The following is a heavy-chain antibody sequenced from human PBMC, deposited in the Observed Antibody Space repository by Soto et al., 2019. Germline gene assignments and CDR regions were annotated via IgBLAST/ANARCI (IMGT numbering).Heavy chain of an antibody. D-gene: IGHD3-16*01. Sequence: EVRLVASGGDLVQPGGSLRLSCAASGLTLSGYWMSWVRQAPGKGLEWVADINQDGSGEYYVDSVKGRFTMSRDNGKNSVYLFMHSPRAEDTAIYYCARVPSQESRYVWFDPWGQGTLVTVSS. V-gene: IGHV3-7*03. CDR2: INQDGSGE. CDR3: ARVPSQESRYVWFDP. J-gene: IGHJ5*02. CDR1: GLTLSGYW.